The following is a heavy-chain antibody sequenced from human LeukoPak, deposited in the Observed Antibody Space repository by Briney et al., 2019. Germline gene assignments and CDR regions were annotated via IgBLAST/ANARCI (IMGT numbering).Heavy chain of an antibody. V-gene: IGHV3-7*01. CDR3: ARDRGRGFDP. Sequence: PGGSLRLSCVASGFTFSNYWMSWVRQAPGKGLGWVANMKQDGSDKYYVGSVKGRFTISKDNAKNSLFLQMNSLRAEDTAVYYCARDRGRGFDPWGQGTLVTVSS. CDR1: GFTFSNYW. D-gene: IGHD3-10*01. CDR2: MKQDGSDK. J-gene: IGHJ5*02.